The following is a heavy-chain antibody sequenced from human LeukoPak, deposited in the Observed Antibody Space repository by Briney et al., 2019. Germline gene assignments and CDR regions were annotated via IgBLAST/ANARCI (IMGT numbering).Heavy chain of an antibody. D-gene: IGHD2-2*01. CDR1: GFTFSSYA. CDR2: ISGSGGST. V-gene: IGHV3-23*01. Sequence: GGSLRLSCAASGFTFSSYAMSWVRQAPGKGLEWVSAISGSGGSTYYADSVKGRFTISRDNSKNTLYLRMNSLRAEDTAVYYCAKGGNYCTSTSCPPVDYWGQGTLVTVSS. CDR3: AKGGNYCTSTSCPPVDY. J-gene: IGHJ4*02.